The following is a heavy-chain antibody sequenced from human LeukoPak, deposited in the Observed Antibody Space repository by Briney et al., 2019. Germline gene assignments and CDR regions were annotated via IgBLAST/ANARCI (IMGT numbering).Heavy chain of an antibody. CDR1: GYTFTSYG. CDR3: ARSGGYYFYTDV. V-gene: IGHV1-18*01. CDR2: ISTYSGTT. Sequence: ASVKVSCKASGYTFTSYGISWVRQAPGQGLEWMGWISTYSGTTNYAHNLQGRLTMTTDTSTSTAYMELRNLKSDDTAVYYCARSGGYYFYTDVWGKGTTVTVSS. D-gene: IGHD1-26*01. J-gene: IGHJ6*03.